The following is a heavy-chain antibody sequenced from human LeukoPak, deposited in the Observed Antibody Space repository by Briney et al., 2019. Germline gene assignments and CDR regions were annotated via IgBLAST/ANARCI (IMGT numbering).Heavy chain of an antibody. D-gene: IGHD3-22*01. J-gene: IGHJ4*02. CDR2: ISSSSSYI. V-gene: IGHV3-21*01. CDR3: ARDAVVGTFDY. CDR1: GFTFSSYS. Sequence: KPGGSLMLSCAASGFTFSSYSMNWVRPAPGKGLGWVSSISSSSSYIYYADSVKGRFTISRDNAQNSLYLQMNSLRAEDTAVYYCARDAVVGTFDYWGQGTLVTVSS.